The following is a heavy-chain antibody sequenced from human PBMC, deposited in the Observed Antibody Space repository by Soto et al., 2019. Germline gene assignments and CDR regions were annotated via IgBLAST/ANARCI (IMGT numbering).Heavy chain of an antibody. Sequence: PSETLSLTCAVSGASVSRTGFHWGWIRQPPGQGLEWIGGIYEGETTFYNSSLKSRVTISADTSKNQFSLRLTSVTAADTAVYYCARRGSGHTFDYWGQGTMVTVSS. CDR1: GASVSRTGFH. CDR2: IYEGETT. J-gene: IGHJ4*02. CDR3: ARRGSGHTFDY. V-gene: IGHV4-39*01. D-gene: IGHD3-10*01.